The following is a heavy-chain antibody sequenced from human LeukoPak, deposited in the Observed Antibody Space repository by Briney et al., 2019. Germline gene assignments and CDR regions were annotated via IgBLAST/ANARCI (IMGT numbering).Heavy chain of an antibody. CDR2: INHSGST. J-gene: IGHJ4*02. D-gene: IGHD2-2*01. CDR3: ARVVTVAAVNPFDY. CDR1: GGSFSGYY. Sequence: PSETLSLTCAVYGGSFSGYYWSWIRQPPGKGLEWIGEINHSGSTNYNPSLKSRVTISVDTSKNQFSLKLSSVTAADTAVYYCARVVTVAAVNPFDYWGQGTLVTVSS. V-gene: IGHV4-34*01.